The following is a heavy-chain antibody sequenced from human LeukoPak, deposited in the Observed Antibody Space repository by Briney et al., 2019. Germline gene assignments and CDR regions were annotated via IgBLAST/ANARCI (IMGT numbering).Heavy chain of an antibody. CDR3: AREVSSSWNYYFDY. CDR1: GFTFSSYW. D-gene: IGHD6-13*01. V-gene: IGHV3-7*01. Sequence: GGSLRLSCAASGFTFSSYWMSWVRQAPGKGLEWVANIKQDGSEKYYVDSVKGRFTISRDNAKNSLYLQMNSLRAEDTAVYYCAREVSSSWNYYFDYWGQGTLVSVSS. J-gene: IGHJ4*02. CDR2: IKQDGSEK.